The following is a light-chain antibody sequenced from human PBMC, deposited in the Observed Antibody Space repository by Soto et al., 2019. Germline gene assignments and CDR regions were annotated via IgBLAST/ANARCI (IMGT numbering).Light chain of an antibody. CDR2: GAS. V-gene: IGKV3-20*01. CDR1: QTVSSNY. Sequence: EIIVTHSPDGVACCPLERGTLSCRASQTVSSNYLAWCQQRPGQAPRLLIYGASTRAAGIPDRFSGSGSGTDFTLTITRLEPEDSAVYFCQQYTGPPTTFGQGTRLEIK. J-gene: IGKJ5*01. CDR3: QQYTGPPTT.